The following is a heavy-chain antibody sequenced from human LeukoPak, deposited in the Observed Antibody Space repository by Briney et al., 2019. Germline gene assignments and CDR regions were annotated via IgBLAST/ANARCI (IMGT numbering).Heavy chain of an antibody. CDR3: AKDVVGQQWPENY. J-gene: IGHJ4*02. V-gene: IGHV3-30*02. CDR1: GFTFSSRDW. Sequence: GGSLRLSCVASGFTFSSRDWMTWVRQAPGKGLEWVAFIQYDGSYKDYGDSVKGRFTISRDNSKNTLYLQMNSLRAEDTAVYFCAKDVVGQQWPENYWGQGTLVTVSS. CDR2: IQYDGSYK. D-gene: IGHD6-19*01.